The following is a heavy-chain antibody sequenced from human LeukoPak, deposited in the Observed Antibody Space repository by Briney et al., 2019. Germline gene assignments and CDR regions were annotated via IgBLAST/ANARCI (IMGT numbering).Heavy chain of an antibody. CDR2: ISYDGSNK. Sequence: GGSLRLSCAASGFTFSSYAMHWVRQAPGKGLEWVAVISYDGSNKYYADSVKGRFTISRDNSKNTLYLQMNSLRAEDTAVYYCARPAVYYYYDSTGYLGPHFDYWGQGTLVTVSS. CDR1: GFTFSSYA. J-gene: IGHJ4*02. D-gene: IGHD3-22*01. V-gene: IGHV3-30*04. CDR3: ARPAVYYYYDSTGYLGPHFDY.